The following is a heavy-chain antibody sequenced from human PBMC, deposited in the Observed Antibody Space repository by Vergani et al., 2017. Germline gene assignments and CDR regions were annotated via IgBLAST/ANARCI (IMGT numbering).Heavy chain of an antibody. Sequence: EVQLLESGGNLIPPGGSLRLSCGASGFTFSSYAMTWVRLAPGKGLQWVSAISGSGGNTFYTDSVKGRFTISRDNSKDTLYLQMNSLRVEDTAIYYCAKARDPNCKGGNCYSYYYGLDLWGQGTTVTVSS. D-gene: IGHD2-21*01. CDR1: GFTFSSYA. CDR3: AKARDPNCKGGNCYSYYYGLDL. V-gene: IGHV3-23*01. CDR2: ISGSGGNT. J-gene: IGHJ6*02.